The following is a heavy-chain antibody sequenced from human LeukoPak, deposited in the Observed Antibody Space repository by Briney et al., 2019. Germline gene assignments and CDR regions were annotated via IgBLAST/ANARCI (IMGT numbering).Heavy chain of an antibody. J-gene: IGHJ4*02. CDR3: AKVFPYYYDSSGHFDY. V-gene: IGHV3-9*01. CDR2: ISWNSGSI. Sequence: PGGSLRLSCAGTGLIFSDLWMNWVRQAPGKGLEWVSGISWNSGSIGYADSVKGRFTISRDNAKNSLYLQMNSLRAEDTALYYCAKVFPYYYDSSGHFDYWGQGTLVTVSS. CDR1: GLIFSDLW. D-gene: IGHD3-22*01.